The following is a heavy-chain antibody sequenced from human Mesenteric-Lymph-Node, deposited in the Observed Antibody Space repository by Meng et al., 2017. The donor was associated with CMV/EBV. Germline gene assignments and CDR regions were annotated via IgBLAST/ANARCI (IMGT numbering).Heavy chain of an antibody. J-gene: IGHJ4*02. Sequence: QVQLVQSGAEVKKPGASVRVSCKASGYTFIDYYINWVRQVPGQGLEWMGRINPKTGGRSYAQNFQGRVTMTRDTSINTAYMEVNRLNSDDTAMYYCARDRDTYWYSPFDYWGPGTLVTVSS. CDR1: GYTFIDYY. CDR2: INPKTGGR. D-gene: IGHD2-8*02. V-gene: IGHV1-2*06. CDR3: ARDRDTYWYSPFDY.